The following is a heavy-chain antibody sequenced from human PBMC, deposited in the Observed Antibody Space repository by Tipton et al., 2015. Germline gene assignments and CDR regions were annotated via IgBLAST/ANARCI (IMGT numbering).Heavy chain of an antibody. CDR1: GFTVSSNY. J-gene: IGHJ4*02. CDR3: ARGQWLVNY. Sequence: SLRLSCVASGFTVSSNYMSWVRQAPGKGLEWVSVIYSGGSTYYADSEKGRFTISRGNSKNTLYLQMNSLRAEDTGVYYCARGQWLVNYWGQGTRVTVSS. CDR2: IYSGGST. V-gene: IGHV3-53*01. D-gene: IGHD6-19*01.